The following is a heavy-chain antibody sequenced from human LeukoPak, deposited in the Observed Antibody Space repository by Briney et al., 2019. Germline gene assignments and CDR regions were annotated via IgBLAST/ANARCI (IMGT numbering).Heavy chain of an antibody. CDR3: AKTVSGGAFDI. V-gene: IGHV4-31*03. CDR2: IYYSGST. D-gene: IGHD3-10*01. CDR1: GGSISSGGYY. Sequence: SQTLSLTCTVSGGSISSGGYYWSWIRQHPGKGLEWLGYIYYSGSTYYNPSLKSRVTISVDTSKNQFSLKLSSVTAADTAVYYCAKTVSGGAFDIWGQGTMVTVSS. J-gene: IGHJ3*02.